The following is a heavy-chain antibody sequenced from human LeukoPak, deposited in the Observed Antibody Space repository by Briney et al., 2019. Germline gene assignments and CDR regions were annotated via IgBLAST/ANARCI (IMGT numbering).Heavy chain of an antibody. V-gene: IGHV4-61*05. D-gene: IGHD3-10*01. CDR1: GGSISNTNYY. CDR2: IYYSGST. CDR3: ARGGGDWFDP. J-gene: IGHJ5*02. Sequence: SETLSLTCIVSGGSISNTNYYWGWIRQPPGKGLEWIGYIYYSGSTNYNPSLKSRVTISVDTSKNQFSLKLSSVTAADTAVYYCARGGGDWFDPWGQGTLVTVSS.